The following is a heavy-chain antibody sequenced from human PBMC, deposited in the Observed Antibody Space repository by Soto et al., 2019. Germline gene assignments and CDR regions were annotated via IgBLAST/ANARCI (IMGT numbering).Heavy chain of an antibody. D-gene: IGHD3-10*01. CDR3: AKADGGMVRGVIIT. CDR2: LSGSGGGT. V-gene: IGHV3-23*01. Sequence: EVQLLESGGGLVQPGGSLRLSCAASGFTFSSYAMSWVRQAPGKGLEWVSALSGSGGGTYYAVSVKGRFTISKDNSKNTLYLQMNSLRAEDTAVYYCAKADGGMVRGVIITWGQGTLVTVSS. CDR1: GFTFSSYA. J-gene: IGHJ4*02.